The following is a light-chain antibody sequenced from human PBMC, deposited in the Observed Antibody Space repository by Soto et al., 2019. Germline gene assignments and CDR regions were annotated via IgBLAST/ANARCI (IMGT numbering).Light chain of an antibody. Sequence: DMQMTQSPSSLSASVGDRVTSTCRASHDIKNCLAWYQQKPGKAPKLLIYDASALQSGVASRLSGSGSGTDFTLTISSLQPEDAATYYCQKYNNAPWTFGHGTKVDIK. CDR1: HDIKNC. V-gene: IGKV1-27*01. J-gene: IGKJ1*01. CDR3: QKYNNAPWT. CDR2: DAS.